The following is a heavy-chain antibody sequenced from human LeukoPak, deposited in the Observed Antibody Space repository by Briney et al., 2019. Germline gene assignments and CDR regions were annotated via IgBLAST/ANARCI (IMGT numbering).Heavy chain of an antibody. Sequence: GGSLRLSCAASGFTLSSYTMHWVRQAPGKGLEFVSAISANGASTDYADSVKGRFTISRDNSKNTLYLQMGSLRAEDMAVYYCAKYGAEWPYIDVWGKGTTVTVSS. V-gene: IGHV3-64*02. D-gene: IGHD3-3*01. CDR3: AKYGAEWPYIDV. J-gene: IGHJ6*03. CDR1: GFTLSSYT. CDR2: ISANGAST.